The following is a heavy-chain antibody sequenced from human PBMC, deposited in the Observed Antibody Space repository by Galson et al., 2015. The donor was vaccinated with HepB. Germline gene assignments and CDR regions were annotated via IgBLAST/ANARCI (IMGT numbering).Heavy chain of an antibody. CDR1: GFTFSSYA. CDR2: VTGGGENT. D-gene: IGHD6-6*01. CDR3: AKRSRSSSGYFDY. V-gene: IGHV3-23*01. J-gene: IGHJ4*02. Sequence: SLRLSCAASGFTFSSYAMSWVRLTPGKGLEWVSTVTGGGENTWYADSVKGRFTISRDNSKNTVYLQMNSLRADDTALYHCAKRSRSSSGYFDYWGQGTLVTVSS.